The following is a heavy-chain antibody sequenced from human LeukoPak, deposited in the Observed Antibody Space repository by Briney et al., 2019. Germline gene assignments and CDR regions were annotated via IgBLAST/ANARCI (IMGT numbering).Heavy chain of an antibody. CDR1: GFTFSDYY. D-gene: IGHD6-19*01. CDR3: ARYSSGWYQLPPDY. V-gene: IGHV3-11*01. J-gene: IGHJ4*02. CDR2: ISSSGSII. Sequence: GGSLRLSCAASGFTFSDYYMSWIRQAPGKGLEWVSYISSSGSIIYYADSVKGRFTISRDNAKNSLYLQMNSLRAEDTAVYYCARYSSGWYQLPPDYWGQGTLVTVSS.